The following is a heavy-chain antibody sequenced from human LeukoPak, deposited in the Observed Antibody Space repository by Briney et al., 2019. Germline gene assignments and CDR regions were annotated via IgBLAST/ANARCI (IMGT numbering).Heavy chain of an antibody. V-gene: IGHV4-39*01. CDR2: IYYSGST. J-gene: IGHJ2*01. D-gene: IGHD2/OR15-2a*01. Sequence: SETLSLTCTVSGGSITTSSYYWGWIRQPPGKGLEWIGIIYYSGSTYYNSSLKGRVTISVDTSKNQFSLKLSSVTAADTAVYYCARAFRARYFDLWGRGTLVTVSS. CDR1: GGSITTSSYY. CDR3: ARAFRARYFDL.